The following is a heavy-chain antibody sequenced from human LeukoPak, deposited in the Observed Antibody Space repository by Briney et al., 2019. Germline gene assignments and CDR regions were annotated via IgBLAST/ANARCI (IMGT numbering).Heavy chain of an antibody. V-gene: IGHV3-23*01. J-gene: IGHJ5*02. CDR2: ISGSGGIK. D-gene: IGHD3-10*01. CDR3: AKSGGFGHVGNWFDP. Sequence: PGGSLRLSCAASGFTLSSYAMSWVRQAPGKGLEWVSAISGSGGIKYYADSVKGRFTISRDNYKNTLYRQMNSLRAEDTAVYYCAKSGGFGHVGNWFDPGGQGTLVTVS. CDR1: GFTLSSYA.